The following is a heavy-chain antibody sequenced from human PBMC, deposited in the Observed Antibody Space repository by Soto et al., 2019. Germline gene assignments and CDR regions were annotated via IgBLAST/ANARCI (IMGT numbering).Heavy chain of an antibody. CDR2: ISAYNGNT. Sequence: QVQLVQSGAEVKKPGASVKVSCKASGYTFTSYGISWVRQAPGQGLEWMGWISAYNGNTNYAQKLQGRVTMTTDASTSTAYMELRSLRSDDTAVYYCARDMWFGEFGWGYYGMDVWGQGTTVTVSS. J-gene: IGHJ6*02. D-gene: IGHD3-10*01. V-gene: IGHV1-18*01. CDR3: ARDMWFGEFGWGYYGMDV. CDR1: GYTFTSYG.